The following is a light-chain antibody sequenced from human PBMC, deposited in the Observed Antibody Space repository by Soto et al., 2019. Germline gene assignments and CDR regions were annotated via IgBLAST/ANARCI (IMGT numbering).Light chain of an antibody. V-gene: IGKV3-20*01. J-gene: IGKJ4*01. Sequence: EIVLTQSPGTLSLSPGERATLSCRASQSVSSSYLAWYQQKPGQAPRLLIYGASSRATGIPDRFSGSGSGTDFTLTNSRLEPEDFAVYYCQQYDRDLTFGGGTKVEIK. CDR3: QQYDRDLT. CDR1: QSVSSSY. CDR2: GAS.